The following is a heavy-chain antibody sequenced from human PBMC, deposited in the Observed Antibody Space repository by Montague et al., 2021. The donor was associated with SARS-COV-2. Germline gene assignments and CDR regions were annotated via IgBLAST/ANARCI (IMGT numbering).Heavy chain of an antibody. D-gene: IGHD3-22*01. CDR2: INHGGIT. Sequence: SETLSLTCAVYGGSFNDYYWSWIRQPPGKGLEWIGEINHGGITNYSPSLKSRVTISADTSKNQFSLKLKSVTAADTANYYCARGHQGVAMIVVVMIGAEHYFDYWGQGSLVTVSS. J-gene: IGHJ4*02. CDR1: GGSFNDYY. CDR3: ARGHQGVAMIVVVMIGAEHYFDY. V-gene: IGHV4-34*01.